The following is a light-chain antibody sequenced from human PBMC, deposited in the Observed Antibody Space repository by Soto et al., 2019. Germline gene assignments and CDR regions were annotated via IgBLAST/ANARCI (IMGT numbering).Light chain of an antibody. CDR1: QSVSSSY. CDR3: QQYGSSFWT. CDR2: GAS. V-gene: IGKV3-20*01. Sequence: ENVLTQSPGTLSLSPGERATITCRASQSVSSSYLAWYQQKPGQAPRLLIYGASNRATGIPDRFSGSGSGTDFTLTISRLEPADFAVYFCQQYGSSFWTFGQGTKVEMK. J-gene: IGKJ1*01.